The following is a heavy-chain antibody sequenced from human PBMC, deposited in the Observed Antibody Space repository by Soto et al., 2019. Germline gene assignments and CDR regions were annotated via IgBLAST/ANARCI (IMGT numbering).Heavy chain of an antibody. Sequence: GGSLRLSCAASGFTFSSYSMNWVRQAPGKGLEWVSYISSSSSTIYYADSVKGRFTISRDNAKNSLYLQMNSLRDEDTAVYYCARPSGSYSHVPGGEDAFDIWGQGTMVTVSS. CDR3: ARPSGSYSHVPGGEDAFDI. V-gene: IGHV3-48*02. D-gene: IGHD1-26*01. CDR1: GFTFSSYS. J-gene: IGHJ3*02. CDR2: ISSSSSTI.